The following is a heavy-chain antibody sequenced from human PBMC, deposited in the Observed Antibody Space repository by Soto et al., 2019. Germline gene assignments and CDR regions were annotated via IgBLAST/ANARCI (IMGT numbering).Heavy chain of an antibody. D-gene: IGHD5-12*01. CDR2: ISTYNDHT. CDR3: ARLPHSGYHTHYYYGRDV. J-gene: IGHJ6*02. CDR1: DYTFYNFG. V-gene: IGHV1-18*01. Sequence: QVHLEQSGAEVKKPGASVKVTCKASDYTFYNFGIAWVRQAPGQGLEWMGWISTYNDHTNYAQRFQGRVTMTTDTSARTASMELRSLRPDDTAVYYCARLPHSGYHTHYYYGRDVWGQGTTVTVSS.